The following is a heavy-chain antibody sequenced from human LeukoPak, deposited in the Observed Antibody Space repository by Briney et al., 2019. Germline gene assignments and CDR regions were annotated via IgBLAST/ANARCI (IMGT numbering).Heavy chain of an antibody. D-gene: IGHD3-10*01. CDR1: GYSISSGYY. J-gene: IGHJ5*02. V-gene: IGHV4-38-2*02. CDR2: IYHSGST. CDR3: GGGLPGGGDWFDP. Sequence: KPSETLSLTCTVSGYSISSGYYWGWIRQPPGKGLECIGSIYHSGSTYYNPSLKSRVTISVDTSKNQFSLKLSSVTAADTAVFYGGGGLPGGGDWFDPWGQGTLVTVSS.